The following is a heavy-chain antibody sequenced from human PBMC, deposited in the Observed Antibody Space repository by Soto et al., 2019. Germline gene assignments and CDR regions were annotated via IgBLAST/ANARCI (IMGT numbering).Heavy chain of an antibody. J-gene: IGHJ6*02. CDR1: GYSFTTFW. CDR3: ARHENYYYAYYGMDV. Sequence: PGESLKISCKASGYSFTTFWIAWVRQMPGKGLEWMGITHPGESETRYSPSFQGQVTISADRPTSTAYLQWGSLKASDTAIYYCARHENYYYAYYGMDVWGQGTTVTVSS. V-gene: IGHV5-51*01. CDR2: THPGESET.